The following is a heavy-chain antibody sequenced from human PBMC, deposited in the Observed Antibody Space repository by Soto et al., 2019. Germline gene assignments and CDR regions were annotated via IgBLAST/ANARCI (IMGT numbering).Heavy chain of an antibody. D-gene: IGHD1-1*01. CDR3: ARGRYGDY. Sequence: QVHLVQSGAEVKKPGASVKVSCKASGYTFTSYGITWVRQAPGQGLEWMGWISAHNGNTDYAQKLQGRVIVTRDNSTSTAYMELRSLRSGDTAVYYCARGRYGDYWGQGALVTVSS. CDR2: ISAHNGNT. V-gene: IGHV1-18*01. J-gene: IGHJ4*02. CDR1: GYTFTSYG.